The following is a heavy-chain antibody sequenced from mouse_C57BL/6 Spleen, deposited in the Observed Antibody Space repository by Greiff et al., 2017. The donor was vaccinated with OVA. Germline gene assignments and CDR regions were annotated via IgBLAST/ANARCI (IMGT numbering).Heavy chain of an antibody. CDR2: IRSKSNNYAT. V-gene: IGHV10-1*01. D-gene: IGHD1-1*01. CDR3: VRQRAYYGSSWIYYAMDY. CDR1: GFSFNTYA. Sequence: EVQLVESGGGLVQPKGSLKLSCAASGFSFNTYAMNWVRPAPGKGLEWVARIRSKSNNYATYYADSVKDRFTISRDDSESMLYLQMNNLKTEDTAMYYCVRQRAYYGSSWIYYAMDYWGQGTSVTVSS. J-gene: IGHJ4*01.